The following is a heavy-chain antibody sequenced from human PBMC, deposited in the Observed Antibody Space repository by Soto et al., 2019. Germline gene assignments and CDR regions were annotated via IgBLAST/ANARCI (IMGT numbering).Heavy chain of an antibody. J-gene: IGHJ6*02. Sequence: GGSLRLSCAASGFTFSSYAMSWVRQAPGKGLEWVSAISCSGGSTYYADSVKGRFTISRDNSKNTLYLQMNSLRAEDTAVYYCAKQYCSGGSCYYYYGMDVWGQGTTVTVSS. D-gene: IGHD2-15*01. CDR1: GFTFSSYA. CDR2: ISCSGGST. V-gene: IGHV3-23*01. CDR3: AKQYCSGGSCYYYYGMDV.